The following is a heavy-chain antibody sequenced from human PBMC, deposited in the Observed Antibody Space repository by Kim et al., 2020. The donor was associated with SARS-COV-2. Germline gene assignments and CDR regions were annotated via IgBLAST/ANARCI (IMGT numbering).Heavy chain of an antibody. D-gene: IGHD4-17*01. Sequence: NVQGRVTMTTDTSTSTVYMELRSLRSDDTAVYYCARIREEGLRSRLPFDTWGQGTLVTVSS. CDR3: ARIREEGLRSRLPFDT. J-gene: IGHJ4*02. V-gene: IGHV1-18*01.